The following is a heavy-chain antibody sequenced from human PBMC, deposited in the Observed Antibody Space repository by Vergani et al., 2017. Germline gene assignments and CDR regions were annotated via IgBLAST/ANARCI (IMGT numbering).Heavy chain of an antibody. CDR3: ARPLLLVIPAANSAPTWFDQ. Sequence: QLQLRESGPGLVKPSEALSLTCTVSGASITTTDSFWGWIRQSPGKKLEWIGTISYIGATYYNPSLKSRVTISVDTSKNQFSLRLTTVTAADTALYYCARPLLLVIPAANSAPTWFDQWGQGALVTVSS. CDR2: ISYIGAT. D-gene: IGHD2-2*01. CDR1: GASITTTDSF. V-gene: IGHV4-39*01. J-gene: IGHJ5*02.